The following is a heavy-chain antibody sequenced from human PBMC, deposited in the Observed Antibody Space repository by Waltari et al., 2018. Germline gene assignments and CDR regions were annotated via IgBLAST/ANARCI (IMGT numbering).Heavy chain of an antibody. CDR1: GDSMTTTDC. CDR2: VRGDGKT. J-gene: IGHJ4*02. CDR3: ARDRGRGLYLDS. V-gene: IGHV4-4*02. D-gene: IGHD2-15*01. Sequence: QLQLQESGAGLVKPSGPLSLTFAVSGDSMTTTDCWSWVRQPPGKGLEWIGQVRGDGKTNYNPSVASRVTISLDTSTDQFSLRVTSATAADTAIYFCARDRGRGLYLDSWGQGMLVTVSS.